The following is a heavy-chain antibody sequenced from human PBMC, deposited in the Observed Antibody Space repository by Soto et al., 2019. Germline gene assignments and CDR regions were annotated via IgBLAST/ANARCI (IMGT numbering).Heavy chain of an antibody. Sequence: QVQLVQSGAEVKKPGSSVKVSCKASGGTFSSYALSWVRQAPGQGLEWMGGIIPMSGATNYAQKFQGRVTFTADESTNTAYLELTSLRSEDMAVYYCARGGPENDYWGQGTLVTVSS. V-gene: IGHV1-69*12. CDR1: GGTFSSYA. CDR3: ARGGPENDY. CDR2: IIPMSGAT. J-gene: IGHJ4*02. D-gene: IGHD1-26*01.